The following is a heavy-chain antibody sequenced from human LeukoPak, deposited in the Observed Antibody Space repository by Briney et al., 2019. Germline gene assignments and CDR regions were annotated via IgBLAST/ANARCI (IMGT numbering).Heavy chain of an antibody. CDR1: GGSFSNYY. V-gene: IGHV4-34*01. D-gene: IGHD6-13*01. Sequence: SETLSLTCAVSGGSFSNYYWSCIRQSPEKGLEWIGEINHSGSTYYNPSLKSRVTISVDTSKNQFSLKLSSVTAADTAVYYCARVLLAAAAHWGQGTLVTVSS. J-gene: IGHJ4*02. CDR2: INHSGST. CDR3: ARVLLAAAAH.